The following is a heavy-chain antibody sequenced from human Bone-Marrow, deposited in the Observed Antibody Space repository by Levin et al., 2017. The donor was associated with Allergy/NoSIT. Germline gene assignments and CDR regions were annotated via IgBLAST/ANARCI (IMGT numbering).Heavy chain of an antibody. CDR1: GGTFGNYA. V-gene: IGHV1-69*13. Sequence: SVKVSCKTSGGTFGNYAISWVRQAPGQGLEWMGGGIPIFNRVNSAQKFQDRITITADDFRATAYMELRSLGPEDPAGDYCATETRGSWLPQTIYYYYAMDVWGQGTTVTVSS. CDR3: ATETRGSWLPQTIYYYYAMDV. D-gene: IGHD3-16*01. CDR2: GIPIFNRV. J-gene: IGHJ6*02.